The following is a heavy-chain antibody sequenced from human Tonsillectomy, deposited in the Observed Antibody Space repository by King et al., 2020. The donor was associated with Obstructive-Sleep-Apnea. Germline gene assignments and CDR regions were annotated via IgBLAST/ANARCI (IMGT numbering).Heavy chain of an antibody. CDR2: ISAYNGNT. Sequence: VQLVESGAEVKKPGASVKVSCKASGYTFTSYGISWVRQAPGQGLEWMGGISAYNGNTNYAQKLQGRVTMTTDTSTSTAYMELRSLRSDDTAVYYCARGTHPRYCSSTSCYEGYYFDYWGQGTLVTVSS. D-gene: IGHD2-2*01. CDR1: GYTFTSYG. V-gene: IGHV1-18*01. CDR3: ARGTHPRYCSSTSCYEGYYFDY. J-gene: IGHJ4*02.